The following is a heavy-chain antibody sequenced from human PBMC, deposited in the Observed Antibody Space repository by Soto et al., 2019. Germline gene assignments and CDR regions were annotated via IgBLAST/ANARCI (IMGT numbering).Heavy chain of an antibody. CDR1: GVTFSSYA. D-gene: IGHD3-10*01. Sequence: GWSLRLSCAASGVTFSSYAMHWVRQAPGKGLEWVAVISYDGSNKYYADSVKGRFTISRDNSKNTLYLQMNSLRAEDTAVYYCARVTMVRGVTADYWGQGTLVTVSS. CDR2: ISYDGSNK. J-gene: IGHJ4*02. CDR3: ARVTMVRGVTADY. V-gene: IGHV3-30-3*01.